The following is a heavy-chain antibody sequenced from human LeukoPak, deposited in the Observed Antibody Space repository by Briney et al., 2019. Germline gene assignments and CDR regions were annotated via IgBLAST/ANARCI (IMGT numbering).Heavy chain of an antibody. CDR2: ISSSSSYI. D-gene: IGHD3-22*01. J-gene: IGHJ4*02. Sequence: KAGGSLRLSCAASGFTFSSYSMNWVRQAPGKGLEWVSSISSSSSYIYYEDSVKGRFTISRDNAKNSLYLQMNSLRAEDTAVYCCARDHPTYYYDSSGYWEEVVRDYWGQGTLVTVSS. CDR3: ARDHPTYYYDSSGYWEEVVRDY. V-gene: IGHV3-21*01. CDR1: GFTFSSYS.